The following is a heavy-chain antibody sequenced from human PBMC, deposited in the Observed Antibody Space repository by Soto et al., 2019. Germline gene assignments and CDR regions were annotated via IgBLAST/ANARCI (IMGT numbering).Heavy chain of an antibody. V-gene: IGHV1-2*04. CDR2: INPNSGGT. CDR3: ARNGAPGLYYYGMDV. D-gene: IGHD2-8*01. Sequence: ASVKVSCKASGYTFTGYYMHWVRQAPGQGLEWMGWINPNSGGTNYAQKFQGWVTMTRDTSISTAYMELSRLRSDDTAVYYCARNGAPGLYYYGMDVWGQGTTVTVSS. J-gene: IGHJ6*02. CDR1: GYTFTGYY.